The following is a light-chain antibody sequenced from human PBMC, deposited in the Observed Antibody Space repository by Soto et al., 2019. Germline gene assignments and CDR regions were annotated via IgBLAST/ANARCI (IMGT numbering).Light chain of an antibody. CDR1: SSVVGGYNY. CDR3: SSYTSSSLYV. J-gene: IGLJ1*01. V-gene: IGLV2-14*01. CDR2: DVS. Sequence: QSALTQPASVSGSPGQSITISCTGTSSVVGGYNYVSWYQQLPGKAPKLMIYDVSDRPSGVSNRFSGSKSGNTASLTISGLQAEDEADYYCSSYTSSSLYVFGTGTKLTVL.